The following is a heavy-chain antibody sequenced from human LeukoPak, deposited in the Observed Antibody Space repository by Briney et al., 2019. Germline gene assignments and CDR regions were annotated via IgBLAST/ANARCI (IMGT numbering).Heavy chain of an antibody. J-gene: IGHJ5*02. CDR3: ARAYCGGDCYSAWFDP. D-gene: IGHD2-21*02. CDR2: INPNSGGT. V-gene: IGHV1-2*02. CDR1: GYTFTSYY. Sequence: GASVKVSCKASGYTFTSYYMHWVRQAPGQGLEWMGWINPNSGGTNYAQKFQGRVTMTRDTSISTAYMELSRLRSDDTAVYYCARAYCGGDCYSAWFDPWGQGTLVTVSS.